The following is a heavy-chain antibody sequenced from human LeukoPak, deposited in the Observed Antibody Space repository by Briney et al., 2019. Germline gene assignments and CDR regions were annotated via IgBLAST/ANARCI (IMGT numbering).Heavy chain of an antibody. Sequence: SETLSLTCTVSGGSISSSSYYWGWIRQPPGKGLEWIGSIFYSGSTYYNPSLKSRVTISVDTSKNQFSLKLSSVTAADTAVYYCAYSSSWYQYWGQGTLVTVSS. J-gene: IGHJ4*02. CDR1: GGSISSSSYY. D-gene: IGHD6-13*01. CDR2: IFYSGST. V-gene: IGHV4-39*01. CDR3: AYSSSWYQY.